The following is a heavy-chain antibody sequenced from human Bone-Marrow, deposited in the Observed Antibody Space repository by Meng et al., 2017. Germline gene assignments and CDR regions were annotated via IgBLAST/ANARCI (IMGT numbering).Heavy chain of an antibody. CDR3: ARDLNAGGILVS. CDR1: GGSISSGDYY. D-gene: IGHD3-16*01. V-gene: IGHV4-30-4*01. Sequence: QVQLQESGPGLVKPSPTLSLTCTVSGGSISSGDYYWTWLRQPPGKGLEWIGYIYYSGSTYYNPSLNSRLTISVDTSKNQFSLKLSSVTAADTAVYYCARDLNAGGILVSWGQGTLVTVSS. J-gene: IGHJ5*02. CDR2: IYYSGST.